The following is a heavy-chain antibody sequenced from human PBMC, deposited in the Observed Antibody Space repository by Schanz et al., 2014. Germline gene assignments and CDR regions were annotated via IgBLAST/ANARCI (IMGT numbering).Heavy chain of an antibody. CDR1: GFTFSSYA. CDR2: ISGSGGST. V-gene: IGHV3-23*01. CDR3: AREQIMAAAGLVDY. D-gene: IGHD6-13*01. J-gene: IGHJ4*02. Sequence: EVQLLESGGGLVRPGGSLRLSCAASGFTFSSYAMSWVRQAPGKGLEWVSGISGSGGSTYYADSVKGRFTISRDNSKNTLYLQMNSLRAEDTAVYYCAREQIMAAAGLVDYWGQGTLVTVSS.